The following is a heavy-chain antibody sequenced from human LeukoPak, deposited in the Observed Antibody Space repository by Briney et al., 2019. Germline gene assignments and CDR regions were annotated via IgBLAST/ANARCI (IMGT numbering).Heavy chain of an antibody. V-gene: IGHV3-21*01. CDR2: ISAGGTYI. Sequence: GGSLRLSCAASGSIFISYGINWVRQAPGKGLEWVSSISAGGTYIFYADSVKGRFTISRDNAKNSLYLQMNSLRAEDTAVYYCAREDYSNAFDYWGQGTLVTVSS. CDR1: GSIFISYG. J-gene: IGHJ4*02. D-gene: IGHD4-11*01. CDR3: AREDYSNAFDY.